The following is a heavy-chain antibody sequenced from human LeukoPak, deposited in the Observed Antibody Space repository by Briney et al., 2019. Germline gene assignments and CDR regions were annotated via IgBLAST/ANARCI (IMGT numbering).Heavy chain of an antibody. D-gene: IGHD3-10*01. Sequence: SETLSLTCAVYGGSFSGYYWSWIRQPPGKGLEWIGEINHSGSTNYNPSLKSRVTISVDTSKNQFSLKLSSVTAADTAVYYCARLRLGFGELIDYWGQGTLVTVSS. CDR2: INHSGST. J-gene: IGHJ4*02. CDR1: GGSFSGYY. V-gene: IGHV4-34*01. CDR3: ARLRLGFGELIDY.